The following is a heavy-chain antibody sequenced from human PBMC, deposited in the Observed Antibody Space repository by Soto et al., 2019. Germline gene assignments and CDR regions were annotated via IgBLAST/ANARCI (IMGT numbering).Heavy chain of an antibody. J-gene: IGHJ4*02. CDR1: GFTFSSYS. V-gene: IGHV3-21*01. CDR2: ISSRSSYI. Sequence: GGSLRLSCAASGFTFSSYSMNWVRQAPGKGLEWVSSISSRSSYIYYADSVKGRFTISRDNAKNSLYLQMNSLRAEDTAVYYCARDAHSIAARPTAFDYWGQGTLVTVSS. D-gene: IGHD6-6*01. CDR3: ARDAHSIAARPTAFDY.